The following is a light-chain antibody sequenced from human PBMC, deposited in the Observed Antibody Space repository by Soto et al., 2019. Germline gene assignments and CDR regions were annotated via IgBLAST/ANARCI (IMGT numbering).Light chain of an antibody. CDR2: EVS. J-gene: IGLJ3*02. CDR3: SSYTSSRTRV. V-gene: IGLV2-14*01. CDR1: SSDVGGDNY. Sequence: QSVLTQPASVSGSPGQSITISCTGTSSDVGGDNYVSWYQQHSGKAPKLMIYEVSNRPSGVSNRFSGSKSGNTASLSISGLQAEDEADYYCSSYTSSRTRVFGGGTKLTVL.